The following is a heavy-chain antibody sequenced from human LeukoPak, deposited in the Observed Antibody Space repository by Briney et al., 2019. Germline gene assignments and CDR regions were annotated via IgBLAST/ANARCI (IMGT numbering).Heavy chain of an antibody. V-gene: IGHV4-34*01. CDR2: INHSGST. Sequence: SETLSLTCAVYGGSLSGYIWRGIRQPPGKGVEWIGEINHSGSTDYNPSLKSRVTMSVDTSRNQFSLKLNSVTAADAAVYYCVRADGRDGYRGLVDYWGQGTLVTVSA. D-gene: IGHD5-24*01. J-gene: IGHJ4*02. CDR1: GGSLSGYI. CDR3: VRADGRDGYRGLVDY.